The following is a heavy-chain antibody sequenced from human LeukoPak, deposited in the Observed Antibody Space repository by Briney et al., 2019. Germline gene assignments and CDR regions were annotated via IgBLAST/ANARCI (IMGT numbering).Heavy chain of an antibody. CDR2: INPNSGGT. CDR3: ARGRSGGFWDY. Sequence: ASVKVSCKASGYTFTGYYMHWVRQAPGQGLEWMGWINPNSGGTNYAQEFQGRVTMTRDTSISTAYMELSRLRSDDTAVYYCARGRSGGFWDYWGQGTLVTVSS. D-gene: IGHD4-23*01. CDR1: GYTFTGYY. J-gene: IGHJ4*02. V-gene: IGHV1-2*02.